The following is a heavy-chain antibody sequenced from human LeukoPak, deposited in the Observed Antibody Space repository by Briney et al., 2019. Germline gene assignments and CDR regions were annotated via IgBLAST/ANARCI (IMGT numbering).Heavy chain of an antibody. V-gene: IGHV3-30-3*01. D-gene: IGHD6-13*01. Sequence: GRSLRLSCAASGFTFSSYAMHWVRQAPGKGLEWVAVISYDGSNKYYADSVKGRFTISRDNSKNTLYLQMNSLRAEDTAVYYCARDLEYSSSWPADYYYGMDVWGQGTTVTVSS. CDR1: GFTFSSYA. J-gene: IGHJ6*02. CDR3: ARDLEYSSSWPADYYYGMDV. CDR2: ISYDGSNK.